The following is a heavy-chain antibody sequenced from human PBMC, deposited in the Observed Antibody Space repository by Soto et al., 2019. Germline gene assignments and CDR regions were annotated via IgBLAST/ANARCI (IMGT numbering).Heavy chain of an antibody. CDR3: ARDSALLWFGKLRCYGMDV. J-gene: IGHJ6*02. Sequence: PVGSLRLSCAVSGFTFSSYEMNWVRQAPGKGLEWVSYISSSGSTIYYADSVKGRFTISRDNAKNSLYLQMNSLRAEDTAVYYCARDSALLWFGKLRCYGMDVWGQGTTVTVSS. CDR1: GFTFSSYE. D-gene: IGHD3-10*01. CDR2: ISSSGSTI. V-gene: IGHV3-48*03.